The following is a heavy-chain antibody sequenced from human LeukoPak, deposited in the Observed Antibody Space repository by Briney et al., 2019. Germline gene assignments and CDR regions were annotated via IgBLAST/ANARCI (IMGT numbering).Heavy chain of an antibody. V-gene: IGHV3-48*02. D-gene: IGHD2-15*01. CDR1: GFTFSSYS. CDR2: ISLSSSTI. J-gene: IGHJ4*02. CDR3: ARVSGWPWDY. Sequence: GGSLRLSCAASGFTFSSYSMNWVRPAPGKGPEWVSYISLSSSTIYYADSVKGRFTISRDDAKNSLYLQMNSLRDEDTAVYYCARVSGWPWDYWGQGTLVTVSS.